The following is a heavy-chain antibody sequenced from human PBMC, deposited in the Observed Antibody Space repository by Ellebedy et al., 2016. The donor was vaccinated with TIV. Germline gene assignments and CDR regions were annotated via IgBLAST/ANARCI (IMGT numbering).Heavy chain of an antibody. CDR2: IYSGGST. V-gene: IGHV3-53*01. CDR3: ARDPRGQSENAFDI. CDR1: GFTVSSNY. D-gene: IGHD1-14*01. J-gene: IGHJ3*02. Sequence: GESLKISCAASGFTVSSNYMSWVRQAPGKGLEWASVIYSGGSTYYADSVKGRFTISRDNSKNTLYLQMNSLRAEDTAVYYCARDPRGQSENAFDIWGQGTMVTVSS.